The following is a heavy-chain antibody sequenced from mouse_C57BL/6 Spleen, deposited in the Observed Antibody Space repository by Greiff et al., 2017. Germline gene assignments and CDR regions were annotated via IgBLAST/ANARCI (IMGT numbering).Heavy chain of an antibody. J-gene: IGHJ1*03. D-gene: IGHD2-3*01. V-gene: IGHV1-62-2*01. CDR2: FYPGSGSI. CDR1: GYTFPEYT. Sequence: VQLQQSGAELVKPGASVKLSCKASGYTFPEYTIHWVKQRSGQGLEWIGWFYPGSGSIKYNEKFKDKATLTADKSSSTVYMELSRLTSEDSAVYFCARHSEGDGYYDWYFDVWGTGATVTVSS. CDR3: ARHSEGDGYYDWYFDV.